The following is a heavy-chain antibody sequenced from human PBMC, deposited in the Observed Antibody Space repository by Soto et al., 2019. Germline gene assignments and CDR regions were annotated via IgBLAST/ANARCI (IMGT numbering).Heavy chain of an antibody. Sequence: LSLTCSVSGGSFSSDSFIWSWVRQFPGKGLEWIGYINYSGTTYYNPSLRSRITMSVDTSKNQFSLNLSSVTAADTAVYYCARDHKWDGMDVWGQGTTVTVSS. J-gene: IGHJ6*02. D-gene: IGHD1-26*01. CDR3: ARDHKWDGMDV. CDR2: INYSGTT. V-gene: IGHV4-31*03. CDR1: GGSFSSDSFI.